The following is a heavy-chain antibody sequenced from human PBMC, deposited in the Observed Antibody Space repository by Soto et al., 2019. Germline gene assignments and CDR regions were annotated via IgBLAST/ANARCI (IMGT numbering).Heavy chain of an antibody. V-gene: IGHV3-13*01. J-gene: IGHJ5*02. CDR1: GFTFSASD. D-gene: IGHD2-8*02. CDR3: ARQASYWHGGGGWFDP. CDR2: IGTLHDT. Sequence: EVQLVESGGGLVQPGGSLRLSCAASGFTFSASDMHWVRQATGKGLEWVAAIGTLHDTYYPDSVKGRFTISRENAKNSLYLQMNGLGAGETAVYYCARQASYWHGGGGWFDPWGQGTLVTVSS.